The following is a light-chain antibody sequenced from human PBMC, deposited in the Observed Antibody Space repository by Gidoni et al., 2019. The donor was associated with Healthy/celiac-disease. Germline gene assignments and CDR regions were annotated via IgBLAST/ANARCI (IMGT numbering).Light chain of an antibody. CDR2: DVR. Sequence: GQSITISCTGTSSDVGGYNYVSWYQQQPGKAPKLMIYDVRNRPSGVSNRFSGSMSGNTASLTISGLQAEGEADYYCSSYTSSSTLYVFGTGTKVTVL. J-gene: IGLJ1*01. CDR1: SSDVGGYNY. CDR3: SSYTSSSTLYV. V-gene: IGLV2-14*04.